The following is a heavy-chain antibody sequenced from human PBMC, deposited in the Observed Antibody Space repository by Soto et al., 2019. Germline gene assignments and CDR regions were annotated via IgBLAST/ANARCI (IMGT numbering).Heavy chain of an antibody. J-gene: IGHJ4*02. V-gene: IGHV3-23*01. CDR3: AKDRLGGSFDY. D-gene: IGHD2-15*01. CDR1: GVTFNNYA. CDR2: ISGTGGST. Sequence: PGGSLRLSCAASGVTFNNYAMNWVRQAPGKGLEWVATISGTGGSTYYADSVKGRFTISRDNSKNTLYLQMNSLRVEDTAVYYCAKDRLGGSFDYWGQGTQVTVSS.